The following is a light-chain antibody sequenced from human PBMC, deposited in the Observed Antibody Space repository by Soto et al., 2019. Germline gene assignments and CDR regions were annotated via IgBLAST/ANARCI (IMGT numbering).Light chain of an antibody. CDR2: AAS. CDR3: QQYNGHRT. Sequence: DIQLTQSPSFLSASVGDRVTITCRASQGISSYLAWYQQKPGKAPKLLIYAASTLQSGVPSRFSGSGSGTDFTLTISSLQPEDFATYFCQQYNGHRTFGQGTKVDIK. J-gene: IGKJ1*01. V-gene: IGKV1-9*01. CDR1: QGISSY.